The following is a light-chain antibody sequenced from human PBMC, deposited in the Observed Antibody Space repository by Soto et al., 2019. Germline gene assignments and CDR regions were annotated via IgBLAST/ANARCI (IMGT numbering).Light chain of an antibody. CDR1: QSIRSY. Sequence: EIVLTQSPATLSLSPGERATLSCRASQSIRSYLAWYQQKPGQPPRLLIYEATNRATGIPARFSGSGSGTDFTLTISSLEPEDFAVYYCQQRSNWIFSFGPGTKVDIK. V-gene: IGKV3-11*01. CDR2: EAT. CDR3: QQRSNWIFS. J-gene: IGKJ3*01.